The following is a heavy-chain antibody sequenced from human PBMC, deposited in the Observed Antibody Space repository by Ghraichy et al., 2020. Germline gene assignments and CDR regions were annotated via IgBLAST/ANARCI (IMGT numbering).Heavy chain of an antibody. V-gene: IGHV4-31*03. CDR3: ARVQGAPFYYDSSGYYYFDY. J-gene: IGHJ4*02. Sequence: SETLSLTCTVSGGSISSGAYYWSWIRQHPGKGLEWIGFISYIGSTYYNPSLKSRLTLSVDTSENQFSLKLTSVTAADTAVYYCARVQGAPFYYDSSGYYYFDYCGPGTLVTVSS. CDR1: GGSISSGAYY. D-gene: IGHD3-22*01. CDR2: ISYIGST.